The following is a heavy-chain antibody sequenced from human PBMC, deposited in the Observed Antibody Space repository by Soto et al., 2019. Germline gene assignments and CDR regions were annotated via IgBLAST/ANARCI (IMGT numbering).Heavy chain of an antibody. J-gene: IGHJ4*02. V-gene: IGHV1-3*04. Sequence: LNVSCNAGGYTLRGYAITSVRQTPGQTPERLGWINTANGRTTYSPKFKGRLTINRDTSATTAYMELSSLRFEDTPVYHCARGGLGTPRVRLCHYWGQGSTDTDPS. CDR2: INTANGRT. CDR1: GYTLRGYA. CDR3: ARGGLGTPRVRLCHY. D-gene: IGHD3-10*01.